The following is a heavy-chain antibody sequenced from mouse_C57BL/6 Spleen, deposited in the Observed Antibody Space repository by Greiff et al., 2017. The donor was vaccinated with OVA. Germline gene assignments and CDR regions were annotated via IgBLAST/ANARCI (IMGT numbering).Heavy chain of an antibody. CDR3: ALSPYYYGDY. D-gene: IGHD6-5*01. CDR2: IDPSDSYT. CDR1: GYTFTSYW. J-gene: IGHJ2*01. Sequence: QVQLKESGAELVRPGTSVKLSCKASGYTFTSYWMHWVKQRPGQGLEWIGVIDPSDSYTNYNQKFKGKATLTVDTSSSTAYMQLSSLTSEDSAVYYCALSPYYYGDYWGQGTTLTVSS. V-gene: IGHV1-59*01.